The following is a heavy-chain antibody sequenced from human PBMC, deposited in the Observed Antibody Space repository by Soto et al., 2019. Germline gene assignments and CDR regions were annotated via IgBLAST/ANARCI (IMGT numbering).Heavy chain of an antibody. J-gene: IGHJ5*02. D-gene: IGHD5-18*01. CDR3: ATTYSYGYGGGFDP. CDR2: IIPILTTP. V-gene: IGHV1-69*13. CDR1: GGTFRIYG. Sequence: SVKVSCKASGGTFRIYGFSWERQARGQGPEWIGGIIPILTTPNYAPKFQDRVTIVADESTTTVYMELRSLRFDDTAVYYCATTYSYGYGGGFDPWGQGTLVTVSS.